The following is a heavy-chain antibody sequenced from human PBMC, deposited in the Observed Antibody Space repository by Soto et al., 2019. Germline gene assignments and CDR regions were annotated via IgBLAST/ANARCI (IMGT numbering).Heavy chain of an antibody. J-gene: IGHJ6*04. CDR3: ATERYCSGGSCFPRLYGMDV. Sequence: ASVKVSCKVSGYTLTELSMHWVRQAPGKGLEWMGGFDPEDGETIYAQKFQGRVTMTEDTSTDTAYMELSSLRSEDTAVYYCATERYCSGGSCFPRLYGMDVWGKGTKVTVS. D-gene: IGHD2-15*01. CDR1: GYTLTELS. CDR2: FDPEDGET. V-gene: IGHV1-24*01.